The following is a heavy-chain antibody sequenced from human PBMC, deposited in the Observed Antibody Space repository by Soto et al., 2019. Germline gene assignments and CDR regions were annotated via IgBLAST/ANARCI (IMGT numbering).Heavy chain of an antibody. CDR2: ISTHNRNT. D-gene: IGHD2-15*01. J-gene: IGHJ6*04. CDR3: ARDEGGGHDLLIYYYYYPRDG. V-gene: IGHV1-18*01. CDR1: GYTFTSYG. Sequence: ASVKVSCKASGYTFTSYGISWVRQAPGQGLEWMGWISTHNRNTEYAQKFQGRVTVTTDTSTSTAYMEPRSLRSDDTAVYYCARDEGGGHDLLIYYYYYPRDGWDKETTVTVSS.